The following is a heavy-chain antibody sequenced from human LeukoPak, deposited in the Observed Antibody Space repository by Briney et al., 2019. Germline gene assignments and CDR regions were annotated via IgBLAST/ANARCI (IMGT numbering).Heavy chain of an antibody. CDR3: ARHVEDCGGGSCYAIDY. V-gene: IGHV4-39*01. J-gene: IGHJ4*02. CDR1: RGSISSSSYY. D-gene: IGHD2-15*01. Sequence: SETLSLTCTVSRGSISSSSYYWGWIRQPPGKGLEWLGSIYYSGSTYYNPSLKSRVPISVDTPKNQFSLKLSSVTAADTAVYYCARHVEDCGGGSCYAIDYWGQGTLVTVSS. CDR2: IYYSGST.